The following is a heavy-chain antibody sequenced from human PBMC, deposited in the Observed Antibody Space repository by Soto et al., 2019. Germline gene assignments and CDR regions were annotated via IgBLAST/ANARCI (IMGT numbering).Heavy chain of an antibody. CDR1: GFTLSSYE. V-gene: IGHV3-48*03. J-gene: IGHJ4*02. CDR2: ISTSGSTV. Sequence: PWGSLRLSCAASGFTLSSYEMNWVRQAPGKGLEWVAYISTSGSTVYYADSVKGRFTISRDNAKKSVYLQMNSLRAEDTALYYCVRDADLQYNFDYWGQGTLVTVSS. D-gene: IGHD6-6*01. CDR3: VRDADLQYNFDY.